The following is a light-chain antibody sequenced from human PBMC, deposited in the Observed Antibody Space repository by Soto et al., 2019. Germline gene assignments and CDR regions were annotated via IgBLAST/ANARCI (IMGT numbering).Light chain of an antibody. Sequence: QSALTQPPSASGSPGQSVTISCTGTSSDVGGYNYVSWYQQHPGKAPKLMIYEVSSRPSGVPDRFSGSKSGNTASLTVSGLQAEDEADYHCSSPAASTNYMVFGGGTKLTVL. CDR1: SSDVGGYNY. CDR2: EVS. CDR3: SSPAASTNYMV. V-gene: IGLV2-8*01. J-gene: IGLJ3*02.